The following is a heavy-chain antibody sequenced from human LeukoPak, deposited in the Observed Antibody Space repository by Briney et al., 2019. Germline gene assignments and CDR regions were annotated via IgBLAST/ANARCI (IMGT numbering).Heavy chain of an antibody. D-gene: IGHD3-22*01. J-gene: IGHJ4*02. CDR2: ISAYNGNT. V-gene: IGHV1-18*01. CDR1: GYTFTSYG. Sequence: ASVNVSRTASGYTFTSYGISSVREAPGQGLEWMGWISAYNGNTNYAQKLQGRVTMTTDTSTSTAYMELRSLRSDDTAVYYCASSHWGVIYYYDRSGYYPFDYWGQGTLVTVSS. CDR3: ASSHWGVIYYYDRSGYYPFDY.